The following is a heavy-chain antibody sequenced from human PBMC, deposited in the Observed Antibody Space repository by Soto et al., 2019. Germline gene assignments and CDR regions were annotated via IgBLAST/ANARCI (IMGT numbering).Heavy chain of an antibody. CDR2: LYDLDGS. J-gene: IGHJ3*01. CDR3: ATWHEREHAYDV. V-gene: IGHV3-53*01. D-gene: IGHD1-1*01. Sequence: HPGGSLRLSCAAFGFTISGKKYVAWVRQAPGKGLEWVSALYDLDGSFYAASVKGRFTTSSDSSKTTVYLQMNGLRPDDTAVYYCATWHEREHAYDVWGQGTTVTVSS. CDR1: GFTISGKKY.